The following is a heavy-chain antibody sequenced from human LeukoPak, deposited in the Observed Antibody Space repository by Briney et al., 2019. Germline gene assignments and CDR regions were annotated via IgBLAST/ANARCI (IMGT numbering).Heavy chain of an antibody. J-gene: IGHJ5*02. CDR3: QRISS. CDR2: ISSNGGST. V-gene: IGHV3-64D*09. D-gene: IGHD6-25*01. Sequence: GGSLRLSYSASGLTFSRYAMHWVRQAPGKGLEYVSAISSNGGSTYYADSVKSRFTISSDHSKNTLYLQMSSLRAEGTAVYSCQRISSWGQGTLVTVSS. CDR1: GLTFSRYA.